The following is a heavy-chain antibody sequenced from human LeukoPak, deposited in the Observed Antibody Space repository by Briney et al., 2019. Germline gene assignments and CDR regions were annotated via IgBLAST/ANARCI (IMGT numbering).Heavy chain of an antibody. Sequence: SETLSLTCTVSGYSISSGYYWGWIRQPPGKGLQWIGSLYHSGSPYYNPSLKSRVTMSVDTSKNQFSLRLSSVTAADKAVFYCARDIGSGAAQFDYWGQGTLVTVSS. CDR1: GYSISSGYY. CDR2: LYHSGSP. V-gene: IGHV4-38-2*02. D-gene: IGHD1-26*01. J-gene: IGHJ4*02. CDR3: ARDIGSGAAQFDY.